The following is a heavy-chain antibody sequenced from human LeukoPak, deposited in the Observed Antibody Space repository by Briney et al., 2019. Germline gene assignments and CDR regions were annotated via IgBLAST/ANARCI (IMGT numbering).Heavy chain of an antibody. D-gene: IGHD6-13*01. CDR2: INAGNGNT. V-gene: IGHV1-3*01. CDR3: ARDESEYSGSWIMGAFDI. J-gene: IGHJ3*02. CDR1: GYTFTSYA. Sequence: ASVKVSCKASGYTFTSYAMHWVRQAPGQRLEWMGWINAGNGNTKYSQKFQGRVTITRDTSASTAYMELSSLRSEDTAVYYCARDESEYSGSWIMGAFDIWGQGTIVTVSS.